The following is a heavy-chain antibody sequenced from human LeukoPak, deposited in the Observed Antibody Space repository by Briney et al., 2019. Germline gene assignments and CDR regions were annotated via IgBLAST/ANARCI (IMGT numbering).Heavy chain of an antibody. D-gene: IGHD3-10*01. CDR3: ARGVASDY. Sequence: SETLSLTCAVYGGSFSGYYWSWIRQPPGKGLEWIGYIYYSGSTNYNPSLKSRVTISVDTSKDQFSLKLSSVTAADTAVYYCARGVASDYWGQGTLVTVSS. CDR2: IYYSGST. V-gene: IGHV4-59*08. CDR1: GGSFSGYY. J-gene: IGHJ4*02.